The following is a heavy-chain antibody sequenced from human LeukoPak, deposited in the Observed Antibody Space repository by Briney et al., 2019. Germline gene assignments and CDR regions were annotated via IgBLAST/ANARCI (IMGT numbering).Heavy chain of an antibody. CDR3: ARAEAARRGGFDY. J-gene: IGHJ4*02. CDR1: GYTFTSYA. Sequence: ASVKVSCKASGYTFTSYAMHWVRQAPGQRLEWMGWINAGNGNTKYSQEFQGRVTITRDTSASTAYMELSSLRPEDMAVYYCARAEAARRGGFDYWGQGTLVTVSS. CDR2: INAGNGNT. D-gene: IGHD6-6*01. V-gene: IGHV1-3*03.